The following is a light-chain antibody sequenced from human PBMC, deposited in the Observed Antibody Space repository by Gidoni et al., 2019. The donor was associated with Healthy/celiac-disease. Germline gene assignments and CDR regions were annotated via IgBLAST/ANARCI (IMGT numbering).Light chain of an antibody. J-gene: IGKJ2*01. CDR2: GAS. V-gene: IGKV3-20*01. CDR1: QSVSSSY. CDR3: QQYGSSPMYT. Sequence: EMVLTQSPGTLSLSPGERATLSCRASQSVSSSYLAWYQPKPGQAPRLLLYGASSRATGIPDRFSGSGSGTDFTLTISRLEPEDFAVYYCQQYGSSPMYTFGQGTKLEIK.